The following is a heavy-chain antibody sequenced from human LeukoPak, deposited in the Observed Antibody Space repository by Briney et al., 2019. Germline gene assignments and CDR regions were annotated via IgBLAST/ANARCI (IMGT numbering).Heavy chain of an antibody. D-gene: IGHD7-27*01. CDR3: VRDLGHSRHYFEY. V-gene: IGHV3-7*01. CDR2: ISQDGSET. CDR1: GFTFNSFF. J-gene: IGHJ4*02. Sequence: GGSLSLSCAASGFTFNSFFLNWVRLTPGRELEWLACISQDGSETFYMDSVRGRFTISRDNTKNSLYLQMDSLRAEDTAVYFCVRDLGHSRHYFEYWGQGALVTVSS.